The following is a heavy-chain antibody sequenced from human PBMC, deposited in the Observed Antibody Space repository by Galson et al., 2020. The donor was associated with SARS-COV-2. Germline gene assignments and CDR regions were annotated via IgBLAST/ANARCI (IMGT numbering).Heavy chain of an antibody. CDR3: VRDSASGITMIGNWYFDL. J-gene: IGHJ2*01. CDR2: ISSSSRYI. Sequence: GESLKISCAAFDFSFSSYSMNWVRQAPGKGLEWVSSISSSSRYIYYADSVKGRFTISRDNAKNSMYLQLNSLRAEDTAVYFCVRDSASGITMIGNWYFDLWGRGTLVTVST. D-gene: IGHD3-22*01. CDR1: DFSFSSYS. V-gene: IGHV3-21*01.